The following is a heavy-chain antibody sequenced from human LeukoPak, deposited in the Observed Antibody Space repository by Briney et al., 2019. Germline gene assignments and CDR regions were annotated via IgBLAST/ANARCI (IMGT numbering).Heavy chain of an antibody. V-gene: IGHV4-59*08. CDR2: IYYSGST. CDR1: GGSISSYY. J-gene: IGHJ5*02. Sequence: SETLSLTCTVSGGSISSYYWSWIRQPPGKGLEWIGYIYYSGSTNYNPSLKSRVTISVDTSKNQFSLKLSSVTAADTAVYYCARQKGEVVPWTYNWFAPWGQGTLVTVSS. D-gene: IGHD3-22*01. CDR3: ARQKGEVVPWTYNWFAP.